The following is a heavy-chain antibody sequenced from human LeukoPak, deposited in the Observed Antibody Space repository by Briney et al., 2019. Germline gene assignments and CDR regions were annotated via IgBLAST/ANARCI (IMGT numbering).Heavy chain of an antibody. Sequence: SETLSLTCTVSGGSVSSTSYYWAWIRHPPGKGLEWIGSIYYTGSNYYNPSLNSRVTILVDTSKSQFCLKLTSVTAADTAVYYCARAPRGDFWGGYRDVWGKGTTVTVSS. CDR2: IYYTGSN. J-gene: IGHJ6*04. CDR3: ARAPRGDFWGGYRDV. D-gene: IGHD3-3*01. V-gene: IGHV4-39*07. CDR1: GGSVSSTSYY.